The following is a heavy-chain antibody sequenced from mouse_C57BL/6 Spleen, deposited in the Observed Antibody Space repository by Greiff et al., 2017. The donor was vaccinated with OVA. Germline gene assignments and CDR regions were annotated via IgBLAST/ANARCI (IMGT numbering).Heavy chain of an antibody. CDR1: GFTFSSYT. Sequence: EVKLVESGGGLVKPGGSLKLSCAASGFTFSSYTMSWVRQTPEERLEWVATISGGGGNTYYPDSVKGRFTISRDNAKNTLYLQMSSLRSEDTALYYCARLGYDGWYFDVWGTGTTVTVSS. CDR3: ARLGYDGWYFDV. D-gene: IGHD2-3*01. J-gene: IGHJ1*03. CDR2: ISGGGGNT. V-gene: IGHV5-9*01.